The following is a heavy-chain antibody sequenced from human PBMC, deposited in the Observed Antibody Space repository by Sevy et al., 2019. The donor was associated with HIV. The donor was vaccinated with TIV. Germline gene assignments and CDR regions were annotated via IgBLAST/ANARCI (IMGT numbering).Heavy chain of an antibody. V-gene: IGHV3-21*01. J-gene: IGHJ4*02. CDR1: GFTFGSYS. Sequence: GGSLRLSCSASGFTFGSYSMNWVRQAPGKGLEWVSSISSTSSHIYYADSVKGRFTISRGNAKNSLYLQMNSLRAEDTAVYYCARGSKQLVAYDYWGQGTLVTVSS. D-gene: IGHD6-13*01. CDR2: ISSTSSHI. CDR3: ARGSKQLVAYDY.